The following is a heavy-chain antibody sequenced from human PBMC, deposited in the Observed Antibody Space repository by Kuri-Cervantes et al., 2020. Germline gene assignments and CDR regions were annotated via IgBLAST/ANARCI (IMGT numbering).Heavy chain of an antibody. CDR2: IYYSGST. CDR1: GGSISSYY. Sequence: GSLRLSCTVSGGSISSYYWSWIRQPPGKGLELIGYIYYSGSTNYNPSLKSRVTISVDTSKNQFSLKLSSVTAADTAVYYCARQSRGYDAFDIWGQGTMVTVSS. CDR3: ARQSRGYDAFDI. D-gene: IGHD3-10*01. J-gene: IGHJ3*02. V-gene: IGHV4-59*08.